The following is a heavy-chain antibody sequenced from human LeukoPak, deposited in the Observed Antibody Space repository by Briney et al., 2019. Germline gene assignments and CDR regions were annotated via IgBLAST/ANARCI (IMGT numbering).Heavy chain of an antibody. CDR2: INHSGST. D-gene: IGHD2-21*02. V-gene: IGHV4-34*01. CDR1: GGSFSGYY. CDR3: ARDPGDCGGDCYSPPRAFDI. J-gene: IGHJ3*02. Sequence: SETLSLTCAVYGGSFSGYYWSWIRQPPGKGLEWIGEINHSGSTNYNPSLKSRVTISVDTSKNQYSLKLSSVTAADTAVYYCARDPGDCGGDCYSPPRAFDIWGQGTMVTVSS.